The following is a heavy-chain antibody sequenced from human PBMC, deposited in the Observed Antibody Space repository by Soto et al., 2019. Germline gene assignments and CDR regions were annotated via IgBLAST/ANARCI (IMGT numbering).Heavy chain of an antibody. CDR1: WGSGTSFR. D-gene: IGHD2-2*01. Sequence: SLPHSLPYSVSWGSGTSFRWRCIRQIPGKGLEWIAYTSHTGNTNYNPSLKSRVIISLDTSKNQVSLQLTSVTAADTAVYSCARDMHAGFTHYFDPWGLGTLVTVSS. J-gene: IGHJ5*02. CDR2: TSHTGNT. V-gene: IGHV4-59*02. CDR3: ARDMHAGFTHYFDP.